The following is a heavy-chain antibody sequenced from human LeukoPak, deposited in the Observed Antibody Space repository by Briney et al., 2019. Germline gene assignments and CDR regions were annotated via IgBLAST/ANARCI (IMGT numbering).Heavy chain of an antibody. CDR1: GYTFTSYG. V-gene: IGHV1-18*01. CDR2: ISAYNGNT. J-gene: IGHJ6*02. Sequence: ASVKVSCKASGYTFTSYGISWVRQAPGQELEWMGWISAYNGNTNYAQKLQGRVTMTTDTSTSTAYMELRSLRSDDTAVYYCARLFGDLLAYYYYGMDVWGQGTTVTVSS. CDR3: ARLFGDLLAYYYYGMDV. D-gene: IGHD3-10*01.